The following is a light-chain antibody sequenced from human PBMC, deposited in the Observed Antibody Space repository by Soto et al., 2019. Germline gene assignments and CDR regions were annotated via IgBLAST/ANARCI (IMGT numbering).Light chain of an antibody. CDR1: SSDIGGYDY. CDR2: EVS. CDR3: VSCAGSNIWM. J-gene: IGLJ3*02. V-gene: IGLV2-8*01. Sequence: QSALTQPPSASGSPGQSVTISCTGTSSDIGGYDYVSWYQQHPGKTPKFIIYEVSKRPSGVPDRFSGSKSGNTASLTVSGLQAEDEADYYCVSCAGSNIWMFGGGTQLTVL.